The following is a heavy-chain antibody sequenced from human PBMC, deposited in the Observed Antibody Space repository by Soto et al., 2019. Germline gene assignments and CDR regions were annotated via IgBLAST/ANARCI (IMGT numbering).Heavy chain of an antibody. V-gene: IGHV3-30*18. D-gene: IGHD3-3*01. CDR3: AKDSGLPVFGGLIHALDI. J-gene: IGHJ3*02. Sequence: PGGSLRLSCAASGFSFSSYGMYWVRQAPGKGLEWVALISYDGSDKYHVESVKGRFTISRDNSKSTLYLQMNSLRVEDTAVYFCAKDSGLPVFGGLIHALDIWGQGTLVTVSS. CDR1: GFSFSSYG. CDR2: ISYDGSDK.